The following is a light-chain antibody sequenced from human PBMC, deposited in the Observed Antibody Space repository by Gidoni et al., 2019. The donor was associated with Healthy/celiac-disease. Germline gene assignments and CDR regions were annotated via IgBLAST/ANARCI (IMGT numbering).Light chain of an antibody. CDR1: QSISSW. CDR2: DAS. CDR3: QQYNSYWT. Sequence: DIQMTQSPSTLSASVGDRVTITCRASQSISSWLVWYQQKPGKAPKLLIYDASSLESGVPSRFSGSGSGTEFTLTISSLQPDDFATYYGQQYNSYWTFGQGTKVEIK. V-gene: IGKV1-5*01. J-gene: IGKJ1*01.